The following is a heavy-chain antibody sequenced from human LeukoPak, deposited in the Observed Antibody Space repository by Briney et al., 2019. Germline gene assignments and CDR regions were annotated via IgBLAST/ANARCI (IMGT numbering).Heavy chain of an antibody. D-gene: IGHD3-10*01. J-gene: IGHJ6*03. CDR1: AFTFSSYE. V-gene: IGHV3-48*03. Sequence: GGSLRPSCPASAFTFSSYEMNWVRQPAGKGLEWVSYISSSGSTIYYADSVKGRFTISTDNAKNSLYLQMNSLRAEDTAVYYCARAPEVLWFGELSGYYYMDVWGKGTTVTVSS. CDR2: ISSSGSTI. CDR3: ARAPEVLWFGELSGYYYMDV.